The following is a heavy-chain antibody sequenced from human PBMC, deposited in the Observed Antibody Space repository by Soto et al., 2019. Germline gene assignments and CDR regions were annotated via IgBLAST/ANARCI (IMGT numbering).Heavy chain of an antibody. V-gene: IGHV2-5*02. CDR3: AHKGYGDYPLDY. Sequence: QITLKEAGPTLVKPTQTLTLTCTFSGFSLSTSGVGVGWIRQPPGKALEWLAVIYWDDYKHYRPSLKSRLTITKDTSKNQVVRTMTNRDPVDTATYYCAHKGYGDYPLDYWGQGTLLTVSS. J-gene: IGHJ4*02. CDR2: IYWDDYK. CDR1: GFSLSTSGVG. D-gene: IGHD4-17*01.